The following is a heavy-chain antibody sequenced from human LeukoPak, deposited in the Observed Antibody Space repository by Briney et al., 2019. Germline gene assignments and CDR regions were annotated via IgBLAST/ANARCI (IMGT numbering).Heavy chain of an antibody. V-gene: IGHV3-23*01. Sequence: PGGSLRLSCAASGFTFSSYAMSWARQAPGKGLEWVSAISGSGGSTYYADSVKGRFTISRDNPKNTLYLQMNSLRAEDTAVYYCARESCSGGSCYGDYWGQGTLVTVSS. CDR2: ISGSGGST. CDR1: GFTFSSYA. D-gene: IGHD2-15*01. CDR3: ARESCSGGSCYGDY. J-gene: IGHJ4*02.